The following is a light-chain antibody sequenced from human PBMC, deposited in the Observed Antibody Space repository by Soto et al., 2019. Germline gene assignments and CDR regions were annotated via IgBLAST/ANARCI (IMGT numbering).Light chain of an antibody. CDR1: MRDIGAYNL. CDR3: SSFTSKSTLI. CDR2: EVR. J-gene: IGLJ2*01. Sequence: QSVLTQPASVSGSPGQSITISCAGTMRDIGAYNLVSWYQQHPGKAPQLIIYEVRNRPSGISFRFSGPKSANTASLTISGLQAEDEADYYCSSFTSKSTLIFGGGTKVTVL. V-gene: IGLV2-14*03.